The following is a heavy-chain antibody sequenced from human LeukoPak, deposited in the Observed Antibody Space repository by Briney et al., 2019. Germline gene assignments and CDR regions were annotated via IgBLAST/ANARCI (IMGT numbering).Heavy chain of an antibody. D-gene: IGHD2-15*01. J-gene: IGHJ4*02. CDR2: TSDKADSYTT. CDR1: GFTISDHY. V-gene: IGHV3-72*01. Sequence: GGSLRLSCAASGFTISDHYMDWVRQAPGKGLEWVGRTSDKADSYTTYYAASVKGRFTISRDDSKNLLYLQMKSLKAEDTAVYYCTRHYFSDWGQGTLVTVSS. CDR3: TRHYFSD.